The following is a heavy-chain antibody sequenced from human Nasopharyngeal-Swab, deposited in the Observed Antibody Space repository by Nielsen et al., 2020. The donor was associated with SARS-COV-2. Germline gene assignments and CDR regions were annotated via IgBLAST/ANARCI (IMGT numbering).Heavy chain of an antibody. D-gene: IGHD3-10*01. Sequence: WVRQAPGQGLEWMGGIIPIFGTANYAQKFQGRVTITADESTSTAYMELSSLRSEDTAMYYCARVLPGSGSYFYFLDAFDIWGQGTMVTVSS. CDR3: ARVLPGSGSYFYFLDAFDI. CDR2: IIPIFGTA. V-gene: IGHV1-69*01. J-gene: IGHJ3*02.